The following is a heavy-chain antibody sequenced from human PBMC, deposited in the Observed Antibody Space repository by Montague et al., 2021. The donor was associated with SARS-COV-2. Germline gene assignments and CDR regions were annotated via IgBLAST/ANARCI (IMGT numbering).Heavy chain of an antibody. Sequence: ETLSLTCAVYGGSFSVYYWSWLRQSPRSGLEWIAEIKHRGTANYNPSLKSRVSISVDTSKNQFTLKLTSVTAADTAMYYCAKEREVVRAARTLVAFDLWGQGTMVTVSS. J-gene: IGHJ3*01. CDR2: IKHRGTA. V-gene: IGHV4-34*01. CDR1: GGSFSVYY. D-gene: IGHD2-2*01. CDR3: AKEREVVRAARTLVAFDL.